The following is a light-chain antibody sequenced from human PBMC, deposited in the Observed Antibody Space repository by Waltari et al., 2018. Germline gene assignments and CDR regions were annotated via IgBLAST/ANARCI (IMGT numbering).Light chain of an antibody. CDR1: QSLLHSNGNTY. V-gene: IGKV2-40*01. Sequence: DIVMTQTPLSLPITPGEPASISCRSSQSLLHSNGNTYLHWYLQKSGQSPQLLIYGGSNRASGVPDRFSGSGSGTDFTLKISKVEAEDFGVYYCVQAIAFPFTFGPGTKLDLK. J-gene: IGKJ3*01. CDR2: GGS. CDR3: VQAIAFPFT.